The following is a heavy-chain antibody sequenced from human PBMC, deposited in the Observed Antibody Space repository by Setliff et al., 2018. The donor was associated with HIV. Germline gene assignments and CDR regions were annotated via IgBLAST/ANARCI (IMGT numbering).Heavy chain of an antibody. J-gene: IGHJ4*02. V-gene: IGHV4-4*09. Sequence: SETLSLTCTVSGGSISSYYWSWIRQPPGKGLEWIGYIYTSGSTNYNPSLKSRVSISVDTSKNQFSLKLSSVTAADTAVYYCAGTYNWNYATRFDYWGQGTLVTVSS. CDR2: IYTSGST. CDR3: AGTYNWNYATRFDY. CDR1: GGSISSYY. D-gene: IGHD1-7*01.